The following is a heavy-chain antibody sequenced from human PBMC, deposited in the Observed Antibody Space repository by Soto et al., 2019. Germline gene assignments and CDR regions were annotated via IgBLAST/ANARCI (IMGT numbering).Heavy chain of an antibody. CDR3: ATDFPLEYDILTSYYTFPNY. CDR1: GFTFSIFA. Sequence: GGSLRLSCAASGFTFSIFAMHWVRHSPGKGLEWVAVISDDGSNTYHADSVKGRFTISRDNSKNTLYLQMNSLRPEDTAVYYCATDFPLEYDILTSYYTFPNYWGQGTLVTVSS. D-gene: IGHD3-9*01. J-gene: IGHJ4*02. V-gene: IGHV3-30-3*01. CDR2: ISDDGSNT.